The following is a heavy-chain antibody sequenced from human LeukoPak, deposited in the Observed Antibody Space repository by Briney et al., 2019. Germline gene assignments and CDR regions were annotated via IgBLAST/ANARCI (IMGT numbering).Heavy chain of an antibody. CDR1: GFTFDDYA. Sequence: GGSLRLSCAASGFTFDDYAMHWVRQAPGKGLEWVSGISWNSGSLDYADSVKGRFTISRDNARNSLYLQMNNLRAEDTAIYFCARGRGPYGWFDPWGQGTLVTVSS. CDR2: ISWNSGSL. V-gene: IGHV3-9*01. J-gene: IGHJ5*02. D-gene: IGHD3-10*01. CDR3: ARGRGPYGWFDP.